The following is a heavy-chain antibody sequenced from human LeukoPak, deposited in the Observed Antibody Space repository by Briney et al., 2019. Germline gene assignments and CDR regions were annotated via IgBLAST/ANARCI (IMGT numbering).Heavy chain of an antibody. CDR2: ISSSGSTI. CDR3: ARESYDSSGYYIFFDY. J-gene: IGHJ4*02. D-gene: IGHD3-22*01. CDR1: GFTFGSYE. Sequence: GGSLRLSCAASGFTFGSYEMNWVRQAPGKGLEWVSYISSSGSTIYYADSVKGRFTISRDNAKNSLYLQMNSLRAEDTAVYYCARESYDSSGYYIFFDYWGQGTLVTVSS. V-gene: IGHV3-48*03.